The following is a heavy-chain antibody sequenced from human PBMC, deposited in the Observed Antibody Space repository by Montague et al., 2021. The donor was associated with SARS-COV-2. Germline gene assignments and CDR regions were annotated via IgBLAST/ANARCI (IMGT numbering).Heavy chain of an antibody. V-gene: IGHV4-34*01. J-gene: IGHJ4*02. D-gene: IGHD3-22*01. CDR1: GGSFSGYY. CDR2: INHSGST. CDR3: ARDGGWLSRGFYYFDF. Sequence: SETLSLTCAVYGGSFSGYYWSWIRQPPGKGLEWIGEINHSGSTNYNPSLKSRVTISVDTSKNQFSLKLSSVTAADTAVYYCARDGGWLSRGFYYFDFWGQGTLVTVSS.